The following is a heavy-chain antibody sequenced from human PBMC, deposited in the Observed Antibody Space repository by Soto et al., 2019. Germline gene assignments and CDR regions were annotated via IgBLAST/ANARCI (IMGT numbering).Heavy chain of an antibody. CDR1: GFTFGSYA. CDR3: AKVSSSNSWGYGMDV. CDR2: IRGYST. Sequence: GGSLRLSCAASGFTFGSYAMSWVRQAPGKGLEWVSAIRGYSTYYADSVKGRFTISTDNSKNTLYLQMNSLRAEDTAIYYCAKVSSSNSWGYGMDVWGQGTTVTVSS. V-gene: IGHV3-23*01. D-gene: IGHD6-13*01. J-gene: IGHJ6*02.